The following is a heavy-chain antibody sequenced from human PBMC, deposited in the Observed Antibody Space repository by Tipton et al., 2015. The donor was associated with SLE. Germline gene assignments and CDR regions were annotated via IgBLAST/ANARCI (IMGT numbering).Heavy chain of an antibody. D-gene: IGHD6-19*01. CDR3: ATLSGRDM. CDR2: IRNDGNVK. V-gene: IGHV3-30*02. J-gene: IGHJ3*01. CDR1: GFTFNNYG. Sequence: GSLRLSCAASGFTFNNYGMHWVRQAPGRGLQWVAFIRNDGNVKNYADSVRGRFTLSRDNFRKTLVLQMNSLRPEETAVYYCATLSGRDMWGQGTMVTVPS.